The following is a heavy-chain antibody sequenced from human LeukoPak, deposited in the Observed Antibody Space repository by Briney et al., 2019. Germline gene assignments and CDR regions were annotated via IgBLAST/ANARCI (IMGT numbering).Heavy chain of an antibody. D-gene: IGHD4-17*01. CDR3: ARAPYGERGGSDY. J-gene: IGHJ4*02. CDR2: ISTTTSAI. V-gene: IGHV3-48*01. CDR1: WFTLRTHN. Sequence: GALRLSRSAPWFTLRTHNMKRGRPAPGKGPGGVSYISTTTSAIYYADSVKGRFTVSRDNAKSSLYLQMNSLRADDTAVYYCARAPYGERGGSDYWGQGTLVTVSS.